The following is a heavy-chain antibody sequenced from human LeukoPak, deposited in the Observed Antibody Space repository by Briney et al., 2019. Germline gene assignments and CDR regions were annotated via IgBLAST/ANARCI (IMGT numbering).Heavy chain of an antibody. D-gene: IGHD3-3*01. CDR2: ISSSGTTK. J-gene: IGHJ3*02. Sequence: GGSLRLSCAASGFTFSDYYMSWIRQAPGKGLEWVSYISSSGTTKYYAESVKGRFTISRDNAKNSLYLQMNSLRAEDTAVYYCARKYDFWSQFDIWGQGTMVTVSS. CDR3: ARKYDFWSQFDI. CDR1: GFTFSDYY. V-gene: IGHV3-11*01.